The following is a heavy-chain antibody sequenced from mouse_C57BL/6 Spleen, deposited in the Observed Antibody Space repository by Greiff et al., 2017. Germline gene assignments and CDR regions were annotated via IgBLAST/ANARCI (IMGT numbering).Heavy chain of an antibody. CDR3: TPLLRRAMDY. D-gene: IGHD1-2*01. Sequence: SGTVLARPGASVKMSCKTSGYTFTSYWMHWVKQRPGQGLEWIGAIYPGNSDTSYNQKFKGKAKLTAVTSARTAYMELSSLTNEDSAVYYCTPLLRRAMDYWGQGTSVTVSS. V-gene: IGHV1-5*01. CDR2: IYPGNSDT. CDR1: GYTFTSYW. J-gene: IGHJ4*01.